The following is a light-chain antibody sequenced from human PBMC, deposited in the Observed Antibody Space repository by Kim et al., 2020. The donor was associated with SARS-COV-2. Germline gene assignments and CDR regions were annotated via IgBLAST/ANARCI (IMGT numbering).Light chain of an antibody. CDR2: VNSDGSH. J-gene: IGLJ3*02. Sequence: ASVKLTCTLSSGHSSYAIAWHQQQPEKGPRYLMKVNSDGSHSKGDGIPDRFSGSSSGAERYLTISSLQSEDEADYYCQTWGSGIRLFGGGTKVTVL. V-gene: IGLV4-69*01. CDR1: SGHSSYA. CDR3: QTWGSGIRL.